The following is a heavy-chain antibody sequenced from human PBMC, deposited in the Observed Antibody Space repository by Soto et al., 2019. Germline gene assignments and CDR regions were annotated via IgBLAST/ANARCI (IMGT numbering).Heavy chain of an antibody. Sequence: ESGPMLVNPTQTLTLTCTFSGFSLSTSGVGVGWIRQPPGKALEWLAVIYWNDDKRYSPSLKSRLTITKGTSDNKVVLTMTNVDPVDTASYYCAHFNGYEEFEYWGQGTLVTVSS. D-gene: IGHD5-12*01. CDR1: GFSLSTSGVG. CDR2: IYWNDDK. J-gene: IGHJ4*02. CDR3: AHFNGYEEFEY. V-gene: IGHV2-5*01.